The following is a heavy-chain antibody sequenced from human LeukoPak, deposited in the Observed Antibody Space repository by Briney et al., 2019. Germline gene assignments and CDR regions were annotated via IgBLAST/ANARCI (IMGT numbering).Heavy chain of an antibody. CDR3: ARVEGDIVVVPAALAGFSWFDP. J-gene: IGHJ5*02. CDR2: ISAYNGNT. CDR1: GYTFTNYG. V-gene: IGHV1-18*01. D-gene: IGHD2-2*01. Sequence: GASVKVSCKSSGYTFTNYGISWVRQAPGQGLEWMGWISAYNGNTNYAQKIQGRVTMTTDTSTSTAYMELRSLRSDDTAVYYCARVEGDIVVVPAALAGFSWFDPWGQGTLVTVSS.